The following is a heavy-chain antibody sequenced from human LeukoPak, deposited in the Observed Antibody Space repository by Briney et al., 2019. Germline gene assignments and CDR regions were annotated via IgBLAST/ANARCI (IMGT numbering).Heavy chain of an antibody. V-gene: IGHV4-4*07. CDR2: IDPSGNT. CDR3: ARGPPPDFDY. CDR1: GDSISSYY. J-gene: IGHJ4*02. Sequence: SETLSLTCTVSGDSISSYYWSWVRQPAGKGLEWIGRIDPSGNTNYNPSLKSRVTLSVDTSKNQFSLKLSSVTAADTAVYYCARGPPPDFDYWGRGTLVTVSS.